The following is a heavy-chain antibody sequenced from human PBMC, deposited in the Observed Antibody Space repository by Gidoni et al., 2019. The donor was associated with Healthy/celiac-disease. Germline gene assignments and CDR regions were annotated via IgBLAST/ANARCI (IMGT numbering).Heavy chain of an antibody. CDR1: GFTFSSYG. J-gene: IGHJ4*02. D-gene: IGHD1-1*01. Sequence: SCAASGFTFSSYGMHWVRQAPGKGLAWVAFIRYDGSNKYYADSVKGRFTISRDNSKNTLYLQMNSLRAEDTAVYYCAKMGDGYNWNRALWGQGTLVTVSS. CDR2: IRYDGSNK. CDR3: AKMGDGYNWNRAL. V-gene: IGHV3-30*02.